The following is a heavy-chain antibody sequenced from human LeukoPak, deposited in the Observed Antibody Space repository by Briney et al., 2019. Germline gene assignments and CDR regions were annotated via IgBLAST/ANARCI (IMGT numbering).Heavy chain of an antibody. Sequence: GGCLRLSCAASGFTLSSSAMRWVRQASGKGLEWVGRVRRKANSYATADAASVKGWFTISRDDSKHTAYLQMNSLITEYTAVYYCYITKYYDSSGYYGDSWGQGTLVTVSS. CDR1: GFTLSSSA. CDR2: VRRKANSYAT. D-gene: IGHD3-22*01. V-gene: IGHV3-73*01. CDR3: YITKYYDSSGYYGDS. J-gene: IGHJ4*02.